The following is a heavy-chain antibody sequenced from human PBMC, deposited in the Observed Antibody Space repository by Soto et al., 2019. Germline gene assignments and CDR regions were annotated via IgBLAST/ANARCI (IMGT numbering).Heavy chain of an antibody. Sequence: PGGSLRLSCAASGFTVSSNYMTWVRQAPGKGLEWVSVIFSGGSTYYADSVKGRFTISRDDSKNTLYLQMNSLRAEDTAVYYCARNRPPYSGWLDYWGQGTLVTVSS. CDR1: GFTVSSNY. D-gene: IGHD6-19*01. CDR3: ARNRPPYSGWLDY. V-gene: IGHV3-66*01. J-gene: IGHJ4*02. CDR2: IFSGGST.